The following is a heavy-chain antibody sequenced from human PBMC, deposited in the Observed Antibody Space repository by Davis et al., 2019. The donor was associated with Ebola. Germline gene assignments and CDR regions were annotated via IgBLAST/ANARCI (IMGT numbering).Heavy chain of an antibody. CDR1: GGSISSYY. V-gene: IGHV4-59*12. CDR2: IYYSGST. J-gene: IGHJ4*02. D-gene: IGHD1-26*01. CDR3: ARGGPSGSYYVLVFDY. Sequence: PSETLSLTCTVSGGSISSYYWSWIRQPPGKGLEWIGYIYYSGSTNYNPSLKSRVTISVDTSKNQFSLKLSSVTAADTAVYYCARGGPSGSYYVLVFDYWGQGTLATVSS.